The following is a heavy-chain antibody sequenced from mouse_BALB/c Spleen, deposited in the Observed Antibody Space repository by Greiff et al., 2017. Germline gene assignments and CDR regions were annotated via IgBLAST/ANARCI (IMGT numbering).Heavy chain of an antibody. V-gene: IGHV3-8*02. J-gene: IGHJ2*01. CDR3: ASFLTGTYYFDY. D-gene: IGHD4-1*01. Sequence: EVKLVESGPSLVKPSQTLSLTCSVTGDSITSGYWNWIRKFPGNKLEYMGYISYSGSTYYNPSLKSRISITRDTSKNQYYLQLNSVTTEDTATYYCASFLTGTYYFDYWGQGTTLTVSS. CDR1: GDSITSGY. CDR2: ISYSGST.